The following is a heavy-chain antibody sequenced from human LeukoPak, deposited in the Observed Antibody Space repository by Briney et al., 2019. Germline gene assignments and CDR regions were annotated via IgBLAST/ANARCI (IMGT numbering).Heavy chain of an antibody. CDR1: GGTISPYF. J-gene: IGHJ5*02. Sequence: SETLSLTCTVSGGTISPYFWSWIRQPPGKGLEWIGYISYSGSTNYNPSLKSRVTISVDTSKNQFSLQLSSVTAADTAVYYCARDDYRGVTNFDPWGQGTLVTVSS. CDR2: ISYSGST. CDR3: ARDDYRGVTNFDP. D-gene: IGHD3-10*01. V-gene: IGHV4-59*01.